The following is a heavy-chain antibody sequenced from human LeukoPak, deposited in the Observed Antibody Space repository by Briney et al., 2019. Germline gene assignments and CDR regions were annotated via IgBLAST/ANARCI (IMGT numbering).Heavy chain of an antibody. Sequence: ASVKVSCKVSGYTLTELSMHWVRQAPGKGLEWMGGFDPEDGETIYAQKFQGRVTMTEDTSTDTACMELSSLRSEDTAVYYCATCSGGSCYGLNYYYYGMDVWGKGTTVTVSS. J-gene: IGHJ6*04. V-gene: IGHV1-24*01. D-gene: IGHD2-15*01. CDR2: FDPEDGET. CDR1: GYTLTELS. CDR3: ATCSGGSCYGLNYYYYGMDV.